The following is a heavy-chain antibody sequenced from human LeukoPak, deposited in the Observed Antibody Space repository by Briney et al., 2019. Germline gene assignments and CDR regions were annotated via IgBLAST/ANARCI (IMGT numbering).Heavy chain of an antibody. CDR2: INPNSGGT. D-gene: IGHD1-7*01. Sequence: ASVKVSCKASGYTFTGYYMHWVRQAPGQGLEWMGRINPNSGGTNYAQKFQGRVTMTRDTSISTAYMELSRLRSDDTAVYYCARDPMELPDHYYYYGMDVWGQGTTVTVSS. J-gene: IGHJ6*02. CDR3: ARDPMELPDHYYYYGMDV. V-gene: IGHV1-2*06. CDR1: GYTFTGYY.